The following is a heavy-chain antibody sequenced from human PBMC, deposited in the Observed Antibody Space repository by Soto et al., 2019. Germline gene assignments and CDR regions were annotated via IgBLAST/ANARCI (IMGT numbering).Heavy chain of an antibody. CDR2: IYYSGST. CDR3: ARLSPTIAVAGDFDY. CDR1: GGSISSSSYY. J-gene: IGHJ4*02. V-gene: IGHV4-39*01. D-gene: IGHD6-19*01. Sequence: QLQLQESGPGLVKPSETLSLTCTVSGGSISSSSYYWGWIRQPPGKGLEWIGSIYYSGSTYYNPSLKSRVTISVDTSKNQFSLKLSSVTAADTAVYYCARLSPTIAVAGDFDYWGQGTLVTVSS.